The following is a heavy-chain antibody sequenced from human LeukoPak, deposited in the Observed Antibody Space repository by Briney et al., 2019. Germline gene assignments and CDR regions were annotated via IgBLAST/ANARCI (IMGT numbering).Heavy chain of an antibody. J-gene: IGHJ4*02. Sequence: GGSLRLSCAASGFTLSLYAMNWVRQAPGKGLEWVSYIDSGSDDILYADSVKGRFTISRDNAKNSLYLQMNSLRAEDTAVYYCAKVALAYYYDSSGYYDYWGQGTLVTVSS. CDR2: IDSGSDDI. CDR3: AKVALAYYYDSSGYYDY. D-gene: IGHD3-22*01. V-gene: IGHV3-21*05. CDR1: GFTLSLYA.